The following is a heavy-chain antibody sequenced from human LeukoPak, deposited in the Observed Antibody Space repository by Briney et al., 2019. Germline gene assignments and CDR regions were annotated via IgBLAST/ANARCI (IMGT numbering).Heavy chain of an antibody. D-gene: IGHD3-3*01. V-gene: IGHV3-7*01. CDR2: IKQDGSEE. CDR3: ASSISNWSGRDY. CDR1: GFTFSSYW. Sequence: PGGSLRLSCAASGFTFSSYWMSWVRQAPGKGLEWVTNIKQDGSEEYYVDSVKGRFTISRDNAKNSLYLQMNSLRAEDTAVYYCASSISNWSGRDYWGQGTLVTVSS. J-gene: IGHJ4*02.